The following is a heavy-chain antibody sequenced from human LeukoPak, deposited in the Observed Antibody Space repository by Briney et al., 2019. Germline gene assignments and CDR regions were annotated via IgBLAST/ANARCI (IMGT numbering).Heavy chain of an antibody. V-gene: IGHV3-30-3*01. Sequence: PVKSLRLSCAASGFIFRDYVMNWVRQAPGKGLEWVAVTSFDESTKHYADSVQGRFTISRDNSKNPLYLQMNSLRAEDTAVYFCARDAGWLRSFDYWGQGTLVSVS. D-gene: IGHD5-12*01. CDR1: GFIFRDYV. CDR3: ARDAGWLRSFDY. CDR2: TSFDESTK. J-gene: IGHJ4*02.